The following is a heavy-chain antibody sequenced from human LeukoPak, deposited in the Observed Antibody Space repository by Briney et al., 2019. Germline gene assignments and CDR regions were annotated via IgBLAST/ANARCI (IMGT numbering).Heavy chain of an antibody. D-gene: IGHD3-10*01. J-gene: IGHJ4*02. CDR2: ISSSGDTI. CDR1: GFTFSDYY. V-gene: IGHV3-11*04. Sequence: PGGSLRLSCAASGFTFSDYYMSWLRQAPGKGLEGVSYISSSGDTIYYADSVKGRFTVSRDNAKNSLYLQMDSLRAEDTAVYYCAGGSDLGFWGQGTLVTVSS. CDR3: AGGSDLGF.